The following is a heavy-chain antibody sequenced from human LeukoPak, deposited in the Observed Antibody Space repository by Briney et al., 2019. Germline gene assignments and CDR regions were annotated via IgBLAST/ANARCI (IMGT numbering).Heavy chain of an antibody. CDR3: ARTYDFWSGYYPSYPYDY. D-gene: IGHD3-3*01. CDR1: GFTFSSYS. J-gene: IGHJ4*02. Sequence: GGSLRLSCAASGFTFSSYSMNWVRQAPGKGLEWVSSISSSSSYIYYADSVKGRFTISRDNAKNSLYLQMNSLRAEGTAVYYCARTYDFWSGYYPSYPYDYWGQGTLVTVSS. CDR2: ISSSSSYI. V-gene: IGHV3-21*01.